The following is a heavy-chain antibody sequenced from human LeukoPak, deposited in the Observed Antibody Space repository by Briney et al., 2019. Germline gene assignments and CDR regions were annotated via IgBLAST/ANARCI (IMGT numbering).Heavy chain of an antibody. Sequence: ASVTVSFKASGYTFTSYGFNWVRQAPGQGLEWMGWICAYNGNKNYVQRLQGGLIITTDTYTSTAYIALRNMRSDCATALYCGGEDHSNAFNGWSQGTMVTVSS. CDR3: GGEDHSNAFNG. V-gene: IGHV1-18*01. CDR1: GYTFTSYG. CDR2: ICAYNGNK. J-gene: IGHJ3*01.